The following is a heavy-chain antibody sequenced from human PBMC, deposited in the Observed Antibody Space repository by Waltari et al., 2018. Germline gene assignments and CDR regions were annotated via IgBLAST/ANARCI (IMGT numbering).Heavy chain of an antibody. CDR2: SISIFGTA. Sequence: QVQLVQSGAEVKKPGSSVKVSCKASGGTFSSYAISWVRQAPGQGLEWIGGSISIFGTANYGQKFQGRVTITADESTSTAYMELSSLRSEDTAVYYCARADLGYNWFDPWGQGTLVTVSS. CDR1: GGTFSSYA. CDR3: ARADLGYNWFDP. J-gene: IGHJ5*02. V-gene: IGHV1-69*13.